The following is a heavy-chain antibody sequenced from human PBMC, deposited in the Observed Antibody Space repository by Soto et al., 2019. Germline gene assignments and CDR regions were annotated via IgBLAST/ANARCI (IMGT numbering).Heavy chain of an antibody. CDR3: ARGGSIEVAGGAFDT. V-gene: IGHV1-18*01. CDR1: GYSFTGYG. D-gene: IGHD6-19*01. CDR2: ISPYNGNR. J-gene: IGHJ3*02. Sequence: QIQLVQSGAEVKKPGASVKISCKASGYSFTGYGISWVRQAPGQGLEWMGWISPYNGNRKYVQKFEGRVTMTTNTATSTAYMEVWRLRSDDTGVYYCARGGSIEVAGGAFDTWGQGTMVIVSS.